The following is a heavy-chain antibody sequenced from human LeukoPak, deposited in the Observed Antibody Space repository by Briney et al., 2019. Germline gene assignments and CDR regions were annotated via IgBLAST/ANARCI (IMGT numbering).Heavy chain of an antibody. CDR2: ISYDGRQK. CDR3: ARVFLERLTSGYFDN. Sequence: GRSLRLSCAASGFTFSEYAMHWVRQAPGKGLEWVAVISYDGRQKYYGDSVKGRFTISRDNPKNTLYLQMNSLRDDDTAVYYCARVFLERLTSGYFDNWGQGTLVTVSS. J-gene: IGHJ4*02. CDR1: GFTFSEYA. D-gene: IGHD3-3*01. V-gene: IGHV3-30-3*01.